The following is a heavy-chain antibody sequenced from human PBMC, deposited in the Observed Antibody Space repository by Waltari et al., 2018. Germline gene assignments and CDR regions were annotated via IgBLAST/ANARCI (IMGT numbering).Heavy chain of an antibody. CDR3: VRDRWLQGWGHFDF. CDR1: GFMVSNPA. J-gene: IGHJ4*02. CDR2: ISYDGRQT. V-gene: IGHV3-30*04. Sequence: QVQLAESGSRVVQSGGSVSPHCAAAGFMVSNPAFHWVRLVPGKGLEWVAGISYDGRQTYYEDSVRGRLTISRDSSRNMVYLQMSSLRPEDTALYFCVRDRWLQGWGHFDFWGQGSRVTVSS. D-gene: IGHD3-22*01.